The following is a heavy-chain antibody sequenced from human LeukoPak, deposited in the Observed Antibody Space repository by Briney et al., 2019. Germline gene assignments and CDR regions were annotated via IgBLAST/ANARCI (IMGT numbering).Heavy chain of an antibody. D-gene: IGHD2-2*01. J-gene: IGHJ4*02. CDR3: AKDPLFDCSSTSCYHDY. CDR2: ISGSGGST. Sequence: GSLRLSCAASGFTFSSYAMSWVRQAPGKGLEWVSAISGSGGSTYYADSVKGRFTISRDNSKNTLYLQMNSLRAEDTAVYYCAKDPLFDCSSTSCYHDYWGQGTLVTVSS. CDR1: GFTFSSYA. V-gene: IGHV3-23*01.